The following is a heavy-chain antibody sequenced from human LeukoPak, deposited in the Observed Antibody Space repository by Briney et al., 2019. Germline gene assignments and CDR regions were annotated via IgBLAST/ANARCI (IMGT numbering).Heavy chain of an antibody. Sequence: GGSLRLSCAASGFTFSSYAMHWVRQAPGKGLEWVAVISYDGSNKYYADSVKGRFTISRDNSKNTLYLQMNSLRAEDTAVYYCAQVAGTEDYWGQGTLVTVSS. D-gene: IGHD6-19*01. CDR1: GFTFSSYA. J-gene: IGHJ4*02. CDR2: ISYDGSNK. CDR3: AQVAGTEDY. V-gene: IGHV3-30*04.